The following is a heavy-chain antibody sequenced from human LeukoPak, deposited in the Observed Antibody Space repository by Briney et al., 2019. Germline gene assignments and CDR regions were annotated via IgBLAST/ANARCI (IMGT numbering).Heavy chain of an antibody. J-gene: IGHJ5*02. CDR3: ARGPIVVVVAATANWFDP. CDR1: GGSFSGYY. Sequence: PSETLSLTCAVYGGSFSGYYWSWIRQPPGKGLEWIGEINHSGSTNYNPSLKSRVTISVDTSKNQFSLKLSSVTAADTAVYYCARGPIVVVVAATANWFDPWGQGTLVTVSS. V-gene: IGHV4-34*01. D-gene: IGHD2-15*01. CDR2: INHSGST.